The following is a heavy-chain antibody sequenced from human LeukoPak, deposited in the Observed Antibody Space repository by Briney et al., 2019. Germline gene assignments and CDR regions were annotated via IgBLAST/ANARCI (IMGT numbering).Heavy chain of an antibody. CDR1: GFTFTTYA. J-gene: IGHJ4*02. Sequence: GGSLRLSCSASGFTFTTYAMTWVRQPPGKGLEWVSGISGTGDTTSYADSVKGRFTISRDNSKNTLYLQMNSLRAEDTALYYCAKDDAYYYDSSGYYYFDYWGQGTLVTVSS. D-gene: IGHD3-22*01. V-gene: IGHV3-23*01. CDR3: AKDDAYYYDSSGYYYFDY. CDR2: ISGTGDTT.